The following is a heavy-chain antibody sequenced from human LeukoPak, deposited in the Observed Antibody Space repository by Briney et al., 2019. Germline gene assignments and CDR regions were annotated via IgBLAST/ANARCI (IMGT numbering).Heavy chain of an antibody. Sequence: GGSLRLSCVVSGITLSNYGMSWVRQAPAKGLEWVSGISERGGSTNYADSVKGRFIISRDTSKNTVYLQMNSLRVEDTAVYFCAKRGIVIRAVIIIGFHKEAYYFDYWGQGTLVTVSS. CDR2: ISERGGST. D-gene: IGHD3-10*01. J-gene: IGHJ4*02. V-gene: IGHV3-23*01. CDR1: GITLSNYG. CDR3: AKRGIVIRAVIIIGFHKEAYYFDY.